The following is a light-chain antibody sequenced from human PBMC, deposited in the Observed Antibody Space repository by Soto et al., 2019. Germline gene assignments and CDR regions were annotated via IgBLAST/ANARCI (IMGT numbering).Light chain of an antibody. CDR3: QQYNAWNLIS. J-gene: IGKJ5*01. Sequence: EIVMTQSPATLSVSPGERATLSCRASQSISTKVGWYQQRPGQAPRLLIYAASTRATGIPARFSGSGSGTEFTLTISSLDSEDSAVYDCQQYNAWNLISFGQGTRLEIK. CDR1: QSISTK. V-gene: IGKV3-15*01. CDR2: AAS.